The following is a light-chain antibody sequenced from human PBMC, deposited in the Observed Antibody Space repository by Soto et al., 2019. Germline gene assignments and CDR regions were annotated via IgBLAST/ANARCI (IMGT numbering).Light chain of an antibody. CDR1: SSDVAGYNY. Sequence: QSALTQPRSVSGSPGQSVTISCTGISSDVAGYNYVSWYQQQPGKTPKLIVYDAVKRPSGVPDRFSGSKSGNTASLTISGLQAEDEADYYCCSYAGSYTLVLGGGTKLTVL. CDR3: CSYAGSYTLV. J-gene: IGLJ3*02. CDR2: DAV. V-gene: IGLV2-11*01.